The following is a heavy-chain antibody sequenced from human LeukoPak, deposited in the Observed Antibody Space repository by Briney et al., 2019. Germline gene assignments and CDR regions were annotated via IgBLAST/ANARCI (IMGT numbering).Heavy chain of an antibody. CDR1: GPTFRNAF. V-gene: IGHV3-15*04. CDR2: TESSTDGGTT. D-gene: IGHD3-3*01. Sequence: GGSLRLSCAASGPTFRNAFMNWVRPAPGKGLEWVGRTESSTDGGTTDYAAPVKGRFTMSRDDSKNTLYLQMNNVKTEDTGVYYCTTSPGITVFGVVTDYWGQGTLVIVSS. J-gene: IGHJ4*02. CDR3: TTSPGITVFGVVTDY.